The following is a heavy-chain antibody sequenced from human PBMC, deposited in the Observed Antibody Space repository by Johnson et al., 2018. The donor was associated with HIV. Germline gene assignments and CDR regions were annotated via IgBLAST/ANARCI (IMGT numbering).Heavy chain of an antibody. V-gene: IGHV3-7*01. CDR3: ARDRPYYYDSSGLAPHDDFDI. CDR2: IKQDGSEK. CDR1: GFTFSSYW. J-gene: IGHJ3*02. D-gene: IGHD3-22*01. Sequence: VQLVESGGGLVQPGGSLRLSCAASGFTFSSYWMSWVRQAPGKGLEWVANIKQDGSEKYYVDSVKGRFTISRDNAKNSLYLQMNSLRAEDTAVYFCARDRPYYYDSSGLAPHDDFDIWGQGTMITVSS.